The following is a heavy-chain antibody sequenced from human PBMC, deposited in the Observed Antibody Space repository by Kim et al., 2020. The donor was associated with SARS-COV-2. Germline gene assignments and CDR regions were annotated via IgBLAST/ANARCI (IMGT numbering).Heavy chain of an antibody. D-gene: IGHD3-10*01. CDR1: GFTFSNYG. J-gene: IGHJ4*02. CDR3: AKSEITIIRGGNFDY. V-gene: IGHV3-30*18. Sequence: GGSLRLSCAVSGFTFSNYGMHWVRQAPGKGLEWAAVISSDGSSKYYADSVKGRFTISRDNSKNTLYLQMNSLRAEDTAVYYCAKSEITIIRGGNFDYWGQGTLVTVSS. CDR2: ISSDGSSK.